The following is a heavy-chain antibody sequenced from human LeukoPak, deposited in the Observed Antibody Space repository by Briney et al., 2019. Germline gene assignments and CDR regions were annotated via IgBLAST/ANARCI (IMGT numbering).Heavy chain of an antibody. CDR1: GYTFTDYY. J-gene: IGHJ3*02. CDR2: IDPHGGGT. D-gene: IGHD3-22*01. Sequence: ASVKVSCKASGYTFTDYYMSWVRQAPGQGLEWMGWIDPHGGGTKYAQKSQGRVTITRDTSMSTAYVELSRLRSDDTAVYYCAREYYDTSGRKYPFDIWGQGTMVTVSS. V-gene: IGHV1-2*02. CDR3: AREYYDTSGRKYPFDI.